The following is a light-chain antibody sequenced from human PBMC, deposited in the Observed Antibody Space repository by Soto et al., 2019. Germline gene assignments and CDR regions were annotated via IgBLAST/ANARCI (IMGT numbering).Light chain of an antibody. V-gene: IGLV1-36*01. J-gene: IGLJ1*01. CDR2: YDD. CDR1: SSNIGNNA. CDR3: AAWDDSLSGYV. Sequence: VLTQPPSVSAAPRQRVTISCSGSSSNIGNNAVNWYQQLPGKAPKLLIYYDDLLPSGVSDRFSGSKSGTSASLAISGLQAEDEADYYCAAWDDSLSGYVFGTGTKLTVL.